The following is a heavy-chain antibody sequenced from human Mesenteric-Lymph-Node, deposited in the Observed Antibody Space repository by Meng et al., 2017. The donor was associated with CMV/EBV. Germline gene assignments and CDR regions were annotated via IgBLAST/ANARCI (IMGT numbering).Heavy chain of an antibody. D-gene: IGHD3-9*01. J-gene: IGHJ4*02. CDR2: INPNSGGT. V-gene: IGHV1-2*02. CDR1: EYTFTGYY. Sequence: ASVKVSCKASEYTFTGYYMHWVRQAPGQGLEWMGWINPNSGGTIYTQKFQGRVTMTRDTSISTAYMELSSLRSEDTAVYYCARFSRRGTRYYDIWGQGTLVTVSS. CDR3: ARFSRRGTRYYDI.